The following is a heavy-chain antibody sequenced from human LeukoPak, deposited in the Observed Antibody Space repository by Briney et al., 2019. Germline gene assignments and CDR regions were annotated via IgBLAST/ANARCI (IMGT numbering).Heavy chain of an antibody. V-gene: IGHV3-48*03. J-gene: IGHJ4*02. D-gene: IGHD5-12*01. CDR2: IGSFGTTI. CDR3: AKVATEAYYFDY. CDR1: GFTFSSYE. Sequence: GGSLRLSCAASGFTFSSYEMNWVRQAPGKGLEWVSYIGSFGTTISYADSVKGRFTISRDNAKSSLYLQMSSLRADDTAVYYCAKVATEAYYFDYWGQGTLVTVSS.